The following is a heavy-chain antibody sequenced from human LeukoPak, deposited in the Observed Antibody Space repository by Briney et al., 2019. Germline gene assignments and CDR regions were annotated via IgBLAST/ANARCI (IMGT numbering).Heavy chain of an antibody. CDR2: IYPDDPAT. CDR3: AKRPTTALSPGAFHI. CDR1: GYTFSSYW. D-gene: IGHD1-14*01. Sequence: GESLKISCKGSGYTFSSYWIGWVRQMPGKGLDWMGIIYPDDPATKYSPSFQGQVTISVDKSISTAYLQWSGLKASDTAMYYCAKRPTTALSPGAFHIWGQGTMETVSS. J-gene: IGHJ3*02. V-gene: IGHV5-51*01.